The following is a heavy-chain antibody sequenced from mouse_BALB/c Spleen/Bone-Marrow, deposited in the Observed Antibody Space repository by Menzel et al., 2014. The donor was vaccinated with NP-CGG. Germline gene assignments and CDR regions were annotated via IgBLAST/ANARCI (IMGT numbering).Heavy chain of an antibody. V-gene: IGHV14-3*02. CDR3: ARDDSWGFAY. Sequence: EVQRVESGAELVKPGASVKLSCTASGFNIEDTYMHWVKQRPEQGLEWIGRIDPANGNTKYDPEFQGKATITADTSSNTAYLQLSSLTSEDTAVYYCARDDSWGFAYWGQGTLVTVSA. J-gene: IGHJ3*01. D-gene: IGHD2-4*01. CDR1: GFNIEDTY. CDR2: IDPANGNT.